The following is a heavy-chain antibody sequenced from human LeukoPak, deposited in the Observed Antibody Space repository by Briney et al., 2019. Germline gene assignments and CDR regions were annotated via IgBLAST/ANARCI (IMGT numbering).Heavy chain of an antibody. V-gene: IGHV5-51*01. CDR2: IYPGDSDT. CDR1: GYSFTNYW. CDR3: ARQNIGGTSASDY. J-gene: IGHJ4*02. D-gene: IGHD1-26*01. Sequence: GESLNISCKGSGYSFTNYWIGWVRQMPGIGLGWLGIIYPGDSDTRYSPSFQGQVTISADKSISTAYLQWSSLKASDTAMYYCARQNIGGTSASDYWGQGTLVSVSS.